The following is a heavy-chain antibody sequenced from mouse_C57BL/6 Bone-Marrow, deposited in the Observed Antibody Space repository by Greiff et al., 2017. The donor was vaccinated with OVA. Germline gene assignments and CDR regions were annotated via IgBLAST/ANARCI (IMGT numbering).Heavy chain of an antibody. CDR1: GFSLTSYG. V-gene: IGHV2-2*01. CDR3: ARSYDSNSAWFAY. Sequence: AHLVESGPGLVQPSQSLSITCTVSGFSLTSYGVHWVRQSPGKGLEWLGVIWSGGSTAYNAAFISRLSISKNNSKSQVFFKVNSLQADDTAIYDCARSYDSNSAWFAYWGQGTTLTVSS. CDR2: IWSGGST. J-gene: IGHJ2*01. D-gene: IGHD2-5*01.